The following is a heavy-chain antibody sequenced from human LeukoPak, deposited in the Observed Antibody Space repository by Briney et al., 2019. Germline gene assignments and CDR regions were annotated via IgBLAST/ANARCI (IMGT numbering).Heavy chain of an antibody. CDR3: TTEEYSSGWYQPYYYYYYMDV. D-gene: IGHD6-19*01. CDR1: GYTFSNAW. Sequence: GGSLRLSCATSGYTFSNAWMSWFRQAPGEGLQWVGRVKSKTEGGTTNYAARVKGRFTISRDDSKNTLYLQMNSLKTEDTAVYYSTTEEYSSGWYQPYYYYYYMDVWGKGTTVTISS. V-gene: IGHV3-15*01. J-gene: IGHJ6*03. CDR2: VKSKTEGGTT.